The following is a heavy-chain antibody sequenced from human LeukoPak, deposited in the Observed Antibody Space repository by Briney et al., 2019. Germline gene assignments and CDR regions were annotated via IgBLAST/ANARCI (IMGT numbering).Heavy chain of an antibody. CDR1: GYTFSAYY. Sequence: ASVKVSCKASGYTFSAYYMHWVRQAPGQGLEWMGWINPHSGNTNYAQKFQGRVTMTRDTSISTAYMELSRLRSDDTAVYYWARDFSISWSNWFDPWGQGTLVTVSS. V-gene: IGHV1-2*02. D-gene: IGHD6-13*01. J-gene: IGHJ5*02. CDR3: ARDFSISWSNWFDP. CDR2: INPHSGNT.